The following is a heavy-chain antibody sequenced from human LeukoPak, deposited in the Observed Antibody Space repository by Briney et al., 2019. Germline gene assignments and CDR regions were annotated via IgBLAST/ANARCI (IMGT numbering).Heavy chain of an antibody. Sequence: GRSLRLSCAASGFTFSSYAMSWVRQAPGKGLEWVSAISGSGGSTYYADSVKGRFTISRDNSKNTLYLQMNSLRAEDTAVYYCAKGGSGYYSRIVPRYFDYWGQGTLVTVSS. CDR3: AKGGSGYYSRIVPRYFDY. CDR2: ISGSGGST. V-gene: IGHV3-23*01. CDR1: GFTFSSYA. J-gene: IGHJ4*02. D-gene: IGHD3-22*01.